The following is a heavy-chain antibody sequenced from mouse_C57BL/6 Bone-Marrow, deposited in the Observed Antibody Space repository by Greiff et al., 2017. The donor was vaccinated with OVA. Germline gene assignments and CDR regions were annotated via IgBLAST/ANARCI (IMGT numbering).Heavy chain of an antibody. V-gene: IGHV1-4*01. CDR2: INPSSGYT. Sequence: QVQLQQSGAELVRPGASVKMSCKASGYTFTSYTMHWVKQRPGQGLEWIGYINPSSGYTKYNQKFKDKATLTADKSSNTAYMQLSSLTSEDSAFYYSAKYDYDWWISLWGQGTSVTVSS. D-gene: IGHD2-4*01. CDR3: AKYDYDWWISL. CDR1: GYTFTSYT. J-gene: IGHJ4*01.